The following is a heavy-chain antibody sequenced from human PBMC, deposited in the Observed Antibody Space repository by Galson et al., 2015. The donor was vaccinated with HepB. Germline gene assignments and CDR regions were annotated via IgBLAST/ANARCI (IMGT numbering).Heavy chain of an antibody. V-gene: IGHV3-30-3*01. D-gene: IGHD4-17*01. CDR2: ISYDGSNK. J-gene: IGHJ4*02. Sequence: SLRLSCAASGFTFSSYAMHWVRQAPGKGLEWVAVISYDGSNKYYADSVKGRFTISRDNSKNTLYLQMNSLRAEDTAVYYCARVEQGDYASLYWGQGTLVTVSS. CDR1: GFTFSSYA. CDR3: ARVEQGDYASLY.